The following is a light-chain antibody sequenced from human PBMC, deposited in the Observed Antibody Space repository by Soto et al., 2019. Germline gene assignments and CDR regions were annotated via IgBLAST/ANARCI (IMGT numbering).Light chain of an antibody. V-gene: IGLV2-14*01. CDR3: SSYSISTAYL. Sequence: QSVLTQPASVTGSPGQSITISCTGTSSDVGGYDYVSWYQLHRGKAPKLMVFEVNNRPSGVSYRFSGSKSGNTASLTISGLQAEDEADYFCSSYSISTAYLYGTWTKV. J-gene: IGLJ1*01. CDR1: SSDVGGYDY. CDR2: EVN.